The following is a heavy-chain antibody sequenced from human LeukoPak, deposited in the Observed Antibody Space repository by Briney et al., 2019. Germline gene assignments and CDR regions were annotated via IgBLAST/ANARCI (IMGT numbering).Heavy chain of an antibody. CDR1: GGSISSHY. V-gene: IGHV4-59*11. Sequence: SETLSPTCTVSGGSISSHYWSWIRQPPGKGLEWIGYIYYSGSTNYNPSLKSRVTISVDTSKNQFSLKLSSVTAADTAVYYCARGPVADFDYWGQGTLVTVSS. J-gene: IGHJ4*02. D-gene: IGHD6-19*01. CDR2: IYYSGST. CDR3: ARGPVADFDY.